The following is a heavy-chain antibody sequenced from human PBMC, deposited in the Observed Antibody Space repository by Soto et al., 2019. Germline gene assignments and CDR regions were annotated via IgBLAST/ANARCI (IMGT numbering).Heavy chain of an antibody. CDR3: ATLRRSSSSWSDDY. CDR1: GGTFSSYT. D-gene: IGHD6-13*01. V-gene: IGHV1-69*02. J-gene: IGHJ4*02. Sequence: QVQLVQSGAEVKKPGSSVKVSCKASGGTFSSYTISWVRQAPGQGLEWMGRIIPILGIANYAQKFQGRVTITADKSTSKAYIELSSLRSEDTAVYYCATLRRSSSSWSDDYWGQGTLVTVSS. CDR2: IIPILGIA.